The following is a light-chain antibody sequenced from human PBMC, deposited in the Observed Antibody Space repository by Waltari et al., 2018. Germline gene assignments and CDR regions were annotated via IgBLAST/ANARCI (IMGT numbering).Light chain of an antibody. CDR2: GAS. CDR1: QTVKNNY. CDR3: QQYGNSPWT. V-gene: IGKV3-20*01. J-gene: IGKJ1*01. Sequence: EIVLTQSPDTLSLSPGERATLPCRASQTVKNNYLSWFQHKHGQAPRLLFFGASNRATGIPDRFTVSGSGTDFTLTISRLEPEDFAVYYCQQYGNSPWTFGPGTRVEIK.